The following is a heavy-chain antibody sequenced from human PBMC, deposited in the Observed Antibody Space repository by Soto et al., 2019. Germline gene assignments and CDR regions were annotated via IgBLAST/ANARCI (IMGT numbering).Heavy chain of an antibody. J-gene: IGHJ6*02. D-gene: IGHD3-3*01. V-gene: IGHV3-30-3*01. CDR1: GFTFSSYA. Sequence: GGSLRLSCAASGFTFSSYAMHWVRQAPGKGLEWVAVISYDGSNKYYADSVKGRFTISRDNSKNRLYLQMNSLRAEDTAVYYCARDLTYYDFWSGYFGDYYYYYGMDVWGQGTTVTVSS. CDR2: ISYDGSNK. CDR3: ARDLTYYDFWSGYFGDYYYYYGMDV.